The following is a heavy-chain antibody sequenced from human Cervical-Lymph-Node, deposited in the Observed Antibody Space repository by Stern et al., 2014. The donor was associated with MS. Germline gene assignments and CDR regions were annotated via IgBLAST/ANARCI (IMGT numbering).Heavy chain of an antibody. CDR2: INSDESGA. Sequence: VQLVESGGGLVQPGGSLRLSCAVSGFTLSTFWMHWVRQAPGKGLVWVSRINSDESGATYADSVKGRFSISRDNDKNTLYLQMNSLRAEDTAVYYCARGVMVAATYAYDIWGQGTMVTISS. D-gene: IGHD2-15*01. J-gene: IGHJ3*02. CDR3: ARGVMVAATYAYDI. CDR1: GFTLSTFW. V-gene: IGHV3-74*02.